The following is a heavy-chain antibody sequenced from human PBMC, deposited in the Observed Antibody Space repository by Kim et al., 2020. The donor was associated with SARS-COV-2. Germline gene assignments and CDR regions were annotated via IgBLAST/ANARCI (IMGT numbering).Heavy chain of an antibody. D-gene: IGHD7-27*01. V-gene: IGHV3-74*01. CDR3: ASDTWGLDY. CDR1: GFTFSNYW. J-gene: IGHJ4*02. CDR2: INSDGSNT. Sequence: GGSLRLSCAASGFTFSNYWMQWVRQVPGKGLVWVSHINSDGSNTNYADSVKGRFTISRDNAKNTLYLQMNSLRAEDTAVYYCASDTWGLDYWGQGTLGTV.